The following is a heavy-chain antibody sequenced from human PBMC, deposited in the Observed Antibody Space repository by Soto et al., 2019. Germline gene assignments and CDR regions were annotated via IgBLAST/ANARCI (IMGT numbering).Heavy chain of an antibody. D-gene: IGHD3-3*02. CDR2: IKQDGSEK. CDR3: ARDLPLPTIS. J-gene: IGHJ4*01. Sequence: EVQLVESGGGLVQPGGSLRLSCAASGFTFSRYWMSWVRQAPGKGLEWVANIKQDGSEKYYVDSVKGRFTISRDNAKNSLYLQTNSLRAEDTAVYYCARDLPLPTISWGHGTLVTVSS. V-gene: IGHV3-7*01. CDR1: GFTFSRYW.